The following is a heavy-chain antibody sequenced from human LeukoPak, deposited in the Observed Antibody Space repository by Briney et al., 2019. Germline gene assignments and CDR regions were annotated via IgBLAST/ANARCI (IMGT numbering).Heavy chain of an antibody. CDR3: ARDYGDYASFDAFDI. D-gene: IGHD4-17*01. CDR1: GFTFSSYS. Sequence: GGSLRLSCAASGFTFSSYSMNWVRQAPGKGLEWVSSISSSSSYIYYADSVKGRFTISRDNAKNSLYLQMNSLRAEDTAVYYCARDYGDYASFDAFDIWGQGTMVTASS. CDR2: ISSSSSYI. V-gene: IGHV3-21*01. J-gene: IGHJ3*02.